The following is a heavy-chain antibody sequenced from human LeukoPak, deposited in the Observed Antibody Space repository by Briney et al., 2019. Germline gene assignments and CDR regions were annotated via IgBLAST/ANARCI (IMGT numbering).Heavy chain of an antibody. CDR1: GFTFSSYW. V-gene: IGHV3-7*01. Sequence: GGSLRLSCAASGFTFSSYWMNWVRQAPGKGLEWVANIKQDGSEKYYVDSVKGRFTISRDNAKNSLYLQMNSLRAEDTAVYYCARVVVGYYYDSSGYSGFDYWGQGTLVTVSS. D-gene: IGHD3-22*01. J-gene: IGHJ4*02. CDR2: IKQDGSEK. CDR3: ARVVVGYYYDSSGYSGFDY.